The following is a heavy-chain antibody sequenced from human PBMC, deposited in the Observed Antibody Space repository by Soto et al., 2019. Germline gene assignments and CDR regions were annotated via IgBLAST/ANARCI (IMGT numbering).Heavy chain of an antibody. CDR2: IYYSGST. CDR1: GGSISSSSYY. Sequence: QLQLQESGPGLVKPSETLSLTCTVSGGSISSSSYYWGWIRQPPGKGLEWIGSIYYSGSTYYNPSLKSRVALSVDTPKNQFSLTLRSVTAADTAVYYCARGHIVVVTAIDWYFDLWGRGTLVTVSS. D-gene: IGHD2-21*02. V-gene: IGHV4-39*01. J-gene: IGHJ2*01. CDR3: ARGHIVVVTAIDWYFDL.